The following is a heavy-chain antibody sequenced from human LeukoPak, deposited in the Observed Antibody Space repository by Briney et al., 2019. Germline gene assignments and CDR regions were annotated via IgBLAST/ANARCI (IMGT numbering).Heavy chain of an antibody. V-gene: IGHV4-30-2*01. CDR1: GGSISSRSHS. J-gene: IGHJ5*02. CDR2: IYHSGST. D-gene: IGHD3-10*01. Sequence: SETLSLTCSVSGGSISSRSHSWSWIRQPPGKGLEWIGYIYHSGSTYYNPSLKSRVTISVDRSKNQFSLKLSSVTAADTAVYYCASSNYYGSGSYLTWGQGTLVTVSS. CDR3: ASSNYYGSGSYLT.